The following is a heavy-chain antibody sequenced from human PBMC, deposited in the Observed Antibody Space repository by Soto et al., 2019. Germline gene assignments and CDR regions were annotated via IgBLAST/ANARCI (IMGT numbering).Heavy chain of an antibody. CDR2: IYPGDSDT. CDR3: AASIFYYATVV. Sequence: LKISCKGSGYTFTHYWIGWVRQMPGKGLEWMGIIYPGDSDTKYNPSFQGQVTISADKSITTTYLRWTSLKASDTAIYYCAASIFYYATVVWGPGTTGTVSS. CDR1: GYTFTHYW. J-gene: IGHJ6*02. V-gene: IGHV5-51*01.